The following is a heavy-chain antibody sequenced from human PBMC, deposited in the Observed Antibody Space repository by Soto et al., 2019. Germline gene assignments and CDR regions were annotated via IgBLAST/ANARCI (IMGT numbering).Heavy chain of an antibody. CDR2: IFVGSGNT. J-gene: IGHJ4*02. CDR1: GFTFISSV. V-gene: IGHV1-58*02. Sequence: QMQLVQSGPEVKKPGTSVKVSCRASGFTFISSVMQWVRQARGQRLEWIGWIFVGSGNTNYAQKFQERVTITRDMXTSTAYMELSSLRSEDTAVYYCAAGRIVGATDFDYWGQGTLVTVSS. D-gene: IGHD1-26*01. CDR3: AAGRIVGATDFDY.